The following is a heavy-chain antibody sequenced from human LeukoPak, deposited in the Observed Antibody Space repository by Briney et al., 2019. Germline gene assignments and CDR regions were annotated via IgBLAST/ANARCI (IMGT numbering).Heavy chain of an antibody. CDR3: GRENWKGDYFDY. J-gene: IGHJ4*02. Sequence: SETLSLTCTVSGGSISSYYWSWIRQPAGKGLEWIGRIYTSGSTNYNPSLKSRVTMSVDTSKNQFSLKLSSVTAADTAVYYCGRENWKGDYFDYWGQGTLVTVSS. D-gene: IGHD1-1*01. CDR1: GGSISSYY. V-gene: IGHV4-4*07. CDR2: IYTSGST.